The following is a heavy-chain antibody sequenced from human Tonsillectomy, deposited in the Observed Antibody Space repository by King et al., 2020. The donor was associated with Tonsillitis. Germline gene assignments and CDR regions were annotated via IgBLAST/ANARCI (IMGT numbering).Heavy chain of an antibody. CDR2: INHSGST. CDR3: ARGNYSSGSPPFAFDI. Sequence: VQLQQWGAGLLKPSETLSLTCAVYGGSFNFYYWSWIRQPPGKGLEWFGDINHSGSTNYNPSLKSRVTISVDASKKQFSLNLSSVTAADTAVYFCARGNYSSGSPPFAFDIWGQGTVVTVSS. V-gene: IGHV4-34*01. J-gene: IGHJ3*02. CDR1: GGSFNFYY. D-gene: IGHD6-19*01.